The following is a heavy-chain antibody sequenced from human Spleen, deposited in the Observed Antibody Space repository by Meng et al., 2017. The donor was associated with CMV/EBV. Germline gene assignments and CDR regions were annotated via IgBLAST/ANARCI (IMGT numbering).Heavy chain of an antibody. CDR3: ASSITIFGVVNGSPGGMDV. CDR2: ISYDGTNI. D-gene: IGHD3-3*01. CDR1: GFTFSTYA. J-gene: IGHJ6*02. Sequence: GESLKISCAASGFTFSTYAMHWVRQAPGKGLEWVAIISYDGTNIHYADSVKGRFTISRDNAKNSLYLQMNSLRAEDTAVYYCASSITIFGVVNGSPGGMDVWGQGTTVTVSS. V-gene: IGHV3-30*04.